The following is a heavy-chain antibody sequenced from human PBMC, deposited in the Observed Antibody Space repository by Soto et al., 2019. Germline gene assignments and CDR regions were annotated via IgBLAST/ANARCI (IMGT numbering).Heavy chain of an antibody. D-gene: IGHD1-1*01. Sequence: QVQLQESGPGLVKPSQTLSLTCTVSGGSISSGDYYWSWIRQPPGKGLEWIGYIYYSGSTYYHPSLKCRVTISVDTSNIQFSLKLSSVTAADTAVYYCARGVRVSYFDYWGQGTLVTVSS. CDR3: ARGVRVSYFDY. CDR1: GGSISSGDYY. J-gene: IGHJ4*02. V-gene: IGHV4-30-4*01. CDR2: IYYSGST.